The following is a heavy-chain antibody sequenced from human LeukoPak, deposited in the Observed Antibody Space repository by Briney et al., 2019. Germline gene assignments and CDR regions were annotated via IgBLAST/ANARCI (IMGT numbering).Heavy chain of an antibody. D-gene: IGHD6-19*01. Sequence: SETLSLTCTVSGGSISSSSYYWGWIRQPQGKRLEWIVSFYYSGSTYHNPSLKSRVTISVDTSKNNFSLKLNSVTAADTAVYYCARHSSSGLYLQSWGQGTLVTVSS. J-gene: IGHJ4*01. CDR3: ARHSSSGLYLQS. CDR1: GGSISSSSYY. CDR2: FYYSGST. V-gene: IGHV4-39*01.